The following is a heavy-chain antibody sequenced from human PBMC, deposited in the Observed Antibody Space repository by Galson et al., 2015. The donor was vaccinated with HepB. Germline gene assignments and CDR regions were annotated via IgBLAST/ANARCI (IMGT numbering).Heavy chain of an antibody. CDR3: ARASNSNRGSNYFDY. Sequence: SVKVSCKASGYTFTNYYMHWVRQAPGQGLEWMGIINPSGGSTNYPQNFQGRVTMTRDTSTSTVYMEVSSLRSEDTAMYYCARASNSNRGSNYFDYWGQGTLVTVSS. V-gene: IGHV1-46*01. CDR2: INPSGGST. CDR1: GYTFTNYY. J-gene: IGHJ4*02. D-gene: IGHD3-10*01.